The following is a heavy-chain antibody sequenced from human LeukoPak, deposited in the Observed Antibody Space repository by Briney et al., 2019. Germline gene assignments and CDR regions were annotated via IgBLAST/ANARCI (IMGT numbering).Heavy chain of an antibody. CDR2: INPNSGGT. J-gene: IGHJ4*02. D-gene: IGHD3-10*01. Sequence: ASVKVSCKASGYTFTGYYMHWVRQAPGQGLEWMGWINPNSGGTNYAQKSQGRVTMTRDTSISTAYMELSRLRSDDTAVYYCARSPRPGLLWFGELDYWGQGTLVTVSS. CDR3: ARSPRPGLLWFGELDY. V-gene: IGHV1-2*02. CDR1: GYTFTGYY.